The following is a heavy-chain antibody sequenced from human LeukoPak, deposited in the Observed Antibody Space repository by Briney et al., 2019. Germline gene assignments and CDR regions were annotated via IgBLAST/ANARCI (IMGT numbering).Heavy chain of an antibody. CDR3: AKNSDYSWQYFFDY. CDR1: GFTFSNYA. CDR2: ISGGGGPT. Sequence: GGSLRLSCAASGFTFSNYAMSWVRQAPGKGLEWVSAISGGGGPTYYADSVKGRFTIPRDNPKNTLSLQMNSLRAEDAAVYCCAKNSDYSWQYFFDYWGQGTLVTVSS. J-gene: IGHJ4*02. D-gene: IGHD4-11*01. V-gene: IGHV3-23*01.